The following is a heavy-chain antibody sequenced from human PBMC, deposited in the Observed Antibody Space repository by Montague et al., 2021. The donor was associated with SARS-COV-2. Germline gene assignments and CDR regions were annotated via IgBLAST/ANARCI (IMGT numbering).Heavy chain of an antibody. V-gene: IGHV6-1*01. J-gene: IGHJ4*02. D-gene: IGHD6-13*01. CDR1: GDSVSSNTAA. CDR2: TYYRSKWYY. Sequence: CAISGDSVSSNTAAWNWIRQSPSRGLEWLGRTYYRSKWYYDYAVSVKSRMTINPDTSKNQFSLQLSSVTPEDTAVYYCARDPRYSLSWSFDYWGQGTMVTVSS. CDR3: ARDPRYSLSWSFDY.